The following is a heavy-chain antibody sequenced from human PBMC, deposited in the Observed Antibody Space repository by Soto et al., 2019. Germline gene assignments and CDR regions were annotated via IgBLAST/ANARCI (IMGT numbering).Heavy chain of an antibody. J-gene: IGHJ4*01. CDR2: IYYSGST. Sequence: TVSGCSIVNISCHRIRNRQPPGKGLEWIGSIYYSGSTYYNPSLKSRVTISVDASKNQFSLKLSSVTAADTAVYYCASLTRIWYILLAYWGNGTLVTVSS. CDR3: ASLTRIWYILLAY. V-gene: IGHV4-39*01. CDR1: GCSIVNISCH. D-gene: IGHD1-20*01.